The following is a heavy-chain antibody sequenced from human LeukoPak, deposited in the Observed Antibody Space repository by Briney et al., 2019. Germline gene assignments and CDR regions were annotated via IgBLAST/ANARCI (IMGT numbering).Heavy chain of an antibody. CDR2: IYYIGST. Sequence: SETLSLTCTVSGGSFRVSGGSWFRHPPGWGLGWIGYIYYIGSTNYNPSLKSRVTISIDTSKNQFSLKLSSVTAADTAVYYCARGGAARLHFQNWGQGTLVTVSS. CDR3: ARGGAARLHFQN. CDR1: GGSFRVSG. V-gene: IGHV4-59*01. D-gene: IGHD6-6*01. J-gene: IGHJ1*01.